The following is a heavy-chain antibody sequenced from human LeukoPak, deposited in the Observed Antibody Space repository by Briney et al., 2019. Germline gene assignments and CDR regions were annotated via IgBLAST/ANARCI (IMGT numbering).Heavy chain of an antibody. D-gene: IGHD7-27*01. J-gene: IGHJ5*02. CDR2: ISYSGTN. CDR3: ASLGTLRS. Sequence: SETLSLTCTVSGGSVSSSSYYWGWIRQPPGKGLEWTGSISYSGTNYNNPSLKSRVSILIDTSKNQFSVKLTSVTAADTAMYYCASLGTLRSWGQGTLVTVSS. CDR1: GGSVSSSSYY. V-gene: IGHV4-39*01.